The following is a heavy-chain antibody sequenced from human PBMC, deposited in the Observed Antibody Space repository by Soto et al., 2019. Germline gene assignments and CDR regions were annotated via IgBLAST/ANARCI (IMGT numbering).Heavy chain of an antibody. D-gene: IGHD2-2*01. CDR1: GGSISSGDYY. Sequence: SETLSLTCTVSGGSISSGDYYWSWIRQHPGKGLEWIGYIYYSGSTYYNPSLKSRVTISVDTSKNQFSLKLSSVTAADTAVYYCAIVMMMQLPPTYYYYYGMDVWGQGTTVTVSS. CDR2: IYYSGST. CDR3: AIVMMMQLPPTYYYYYGMDV. V-gene: IGHV4-30-4*01. J-gene: IGHJ6*02.